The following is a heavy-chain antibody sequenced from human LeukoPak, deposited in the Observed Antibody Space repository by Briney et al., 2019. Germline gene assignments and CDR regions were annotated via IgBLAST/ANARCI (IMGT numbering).Heavy chain of an antibody. D-gene: IGHD3-10*01. V-gene: IGHV3-33*01. Sequence: GGSLRLSCAASGFTFSSYGMHWVRQAPGKGLEWVAVIWYDGSNKYYADSVKGRFTISRDNSKNTLYLQMNSLRAEDTAVYYCARDRNPAGNYYGSGSYYGYWGQGTLVTVSS. CDR2: IWYDGSNK. CDR3: ARDRNPAGNYYGSGSYYGY. CDR1: GFTFSSYG. J-gene: IGHJ4*02.